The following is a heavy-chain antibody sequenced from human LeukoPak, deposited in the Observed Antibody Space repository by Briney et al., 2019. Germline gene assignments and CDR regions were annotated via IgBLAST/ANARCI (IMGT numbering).Heavy chain of an antibody. CDR1: GYTFTSYG. V-gene: IGHV1-18*01. CDR2: ISAYNGNT. Sequence: ASVKVSCKASGYTFTSYGISWVRQAPGQGLECMGWISAYNGNTNYAQKLQGRVTMTTDTSTSTAYMELRSLRSDDTAVYYCARRYAVFGVVRGMDVWGQGTTVTVSS. D-gene: IGHD3-3*01. J-gene: IGHJ6*02. CDR3: ARRYAVFGVVRGMDV.